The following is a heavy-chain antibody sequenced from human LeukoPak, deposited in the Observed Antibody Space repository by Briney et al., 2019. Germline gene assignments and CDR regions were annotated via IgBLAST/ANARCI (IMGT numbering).Heavy chain of an antibody. CDR3: ARQVRGTWSHFDY. CDR1: GYTFIGYY. J-gene: IGHJ4*02. Sequence: ASVKVSCKASGYTFIGYYMHWVRQAPGQGLEWMGWINPNSGDTNYAQKFQGRVTMTRDTSISTAYMELSRLRSDDTAVYYCARQVRGTWSHFDYWGQGNLVTVSS. CDR2: INPNSGDT. D-gene: IGHD1/OR15-1a*01. V-gene: IGHV1-2*02.